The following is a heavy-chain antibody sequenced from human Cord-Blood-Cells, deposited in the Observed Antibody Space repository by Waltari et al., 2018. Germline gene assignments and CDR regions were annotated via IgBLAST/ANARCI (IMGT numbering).Heavy chain of an antibody. CDR3: ARGDYDFWSGYYDY. CDR1: GGSIRSSSYY. J-gene: IGHJ4*02. CDR2: LYYSGST. D-gene: IGHD3-3*01. V-gene: IGHV4-39*01. Sequence: QLQLQESGPGLVKPSETLSLPCTVSGGSIRSSSYYWGWLRQTPGKGLEWIGGLYYSGSTYYNPSLKSRVTISVDTSKNQFSLKLSSVTAADTAVYYCARGDYDFWSGYYDYWGQGTLVTVSS.